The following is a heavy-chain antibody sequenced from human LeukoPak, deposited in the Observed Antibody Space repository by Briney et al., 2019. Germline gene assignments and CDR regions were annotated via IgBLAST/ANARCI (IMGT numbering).Heavy chain of an antibody. Sequence: GGSLRLSCAASGFTFSSYGMHWVRQAPGKGLEWVAVISYDGSNKYYADSVKGRFTISRDNSKNTLYLQMNSLRAEGTAVYYCAKSDTSDYGGNYYYGMDVGGQGTTVTVSS. CDR1: GFTFSSYG. CDR3: AKSDTSDYGGNYYYGMDV. J-gene: IGHJ6*02. V-gene: IGHV3-30*18. CDR2: ISYDGSNK. D-gene: IGHD4-23*01.